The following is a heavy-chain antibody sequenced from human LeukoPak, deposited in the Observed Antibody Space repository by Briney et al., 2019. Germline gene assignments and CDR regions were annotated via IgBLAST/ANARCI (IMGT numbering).Heavy chain of an antibody. D-gene: IGHD6-13*01. CDR3: AYNSSSWYGAFDY. Sequence: VGSLRLSCAASRFTFSSYVMSWVRQAPGKGLEWVSAISGSGGTTYYADSMKGGFTISRDNSKNTLYLQMNSLRAEDTAVYYCAYNSSSWYGAFDYWGQGTLVPVSS. V-gene: IGHV3-23*01. J-gene: IGHJ4*02. CDR1: RFTFSSYV. CDR2: ISGSGGTT.